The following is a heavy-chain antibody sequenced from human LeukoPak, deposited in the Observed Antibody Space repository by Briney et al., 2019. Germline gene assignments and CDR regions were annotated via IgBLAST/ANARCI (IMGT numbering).Heavy chain of an antibody. CDR2: MSYSGST. CDR3: ARRSSSQPPNY. Sequence: KSSETLSLTCTVSGGSISSSSYCWGWIRQPPGKGLEWVGSMSYSGSTYYNPSLKSRVTISVDTSKNQFSLKLSSVTAADTAVYYCARRSSSQPPNYWGQGTLVTVSS. CDR1: GGSISSSSYC. J-gene: IGHJ4*02. V-gene: IGHV4-39*01. D-gene: IGHD6-13*01.